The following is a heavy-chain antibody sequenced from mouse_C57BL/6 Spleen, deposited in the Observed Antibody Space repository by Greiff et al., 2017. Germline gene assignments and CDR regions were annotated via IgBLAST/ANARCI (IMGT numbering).Heavy chain of an antibody. V-gene: IGHV1-52*01. CDR3: AREGYYGSFDY. Sequence: QVQLKQPGAELVRPGSSVKLSCKASGYTFTSYWMHWVKQRPIQGLEWIGNIDPSDSETHYNQKFKDKATLTVDKSSSTAYMQLSSLTSEDSAVYYCAREGYYGSFDYWGQGTTLTVSS. CDR1: GYTFTSYW. CDR2: IDPSDSET. D-gene: IGHD1-1*01. J-gene: IGHJ2*01.